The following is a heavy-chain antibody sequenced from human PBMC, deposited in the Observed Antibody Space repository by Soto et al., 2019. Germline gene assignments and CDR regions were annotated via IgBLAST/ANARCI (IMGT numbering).Heavy chain of an antibody. V-gene: IGHV3-74*01. CDR1: GFTFSSFW. CDR2: INSDGSST. D-gene: IGHD6-13*01. CDR3: ARIPPGWGGGQLVLDY. Sequence: GSLRLSCAASGFTFSSFWMHWVRQAPGKGLVWVSRINSDGSSTDYADSVKGRFTISRDNAKNTLYLQMNSLRAEDTAVYYCARIPPGWGGGQLVLDYWGQGTLVTVSS. J-gene: IGHJ4*02.